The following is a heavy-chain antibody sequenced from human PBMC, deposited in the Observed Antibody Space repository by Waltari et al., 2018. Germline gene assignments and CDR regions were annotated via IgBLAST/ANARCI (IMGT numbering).Heavy chain of an antibody. Sequence: EVQLVESGGGLVQPGGSLRLSCVASGFIFSTYWMDWVRQAPGKGLGWGSRINSDGSSTTYADSVKGRFTISRDNAKNTLYLHMGSLRAEDTAVYYCVRENIAAAGLESWGQGTLVTVSS. D-gene: IGHD6-13*01. J-gene: IGHJ4*02. CDR2: INSDGSST. CDR1: GFIFSTYW. CDR3: VRENIAAAGLES. V-gene: IGHV3-74*01.